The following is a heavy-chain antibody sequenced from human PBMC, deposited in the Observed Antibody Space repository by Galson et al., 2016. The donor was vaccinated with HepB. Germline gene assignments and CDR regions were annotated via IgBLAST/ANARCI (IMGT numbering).Heavy chain of an antibody. CDR1: GFTFSSYA. Sequence: LRVSCAASGFTFSSYAMHWVRQAPGKGLEWVAVISYDGSYESYAGAVKGRFTISRDNFKNTLYLHLNSLRAEETAVYYCARAVHGSGSYWDKWGQGTLVAVSS. J-gene: IGHJ4*02. CDR3: ARAVHGSGSYWDK. V-gene: IGHV3-30*04. D-gene: IGHD3-10*01. CDR2: ISYDGSYE.